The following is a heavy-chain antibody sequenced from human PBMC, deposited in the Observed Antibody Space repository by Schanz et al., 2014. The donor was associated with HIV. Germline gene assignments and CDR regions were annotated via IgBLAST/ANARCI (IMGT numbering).Heavy chain of an antibody. Sequence: EVQVVESGGGLVQPGGSLRLSCTTSGFIFSDHFMGWVRQAPGKGLEWVARSRVKSDSYATEYAASVTGRFTISRDDSKNSVYLQMNSLRAEDTAVYYCARLRGFLWFGDHPYSFDYWGQGTLVTVSS. CDR2: SRVKSDSYAT. CDR3: ARLRGFLWFGDHPYSFDY. J-gene: IGHJ4*02. V-gene: IGHV3-72*01. D-gene: IGHD3-10*01. CDR1: GFIFSDHF.